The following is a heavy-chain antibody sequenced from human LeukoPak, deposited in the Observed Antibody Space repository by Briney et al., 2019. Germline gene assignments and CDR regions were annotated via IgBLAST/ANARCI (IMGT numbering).Heavy chain of an antibody. CDR3: ARDPYGGNLDYFDY. J-gene: IGHJ4*02. D-gene: IGHD4-23*01. V-gene: IGHV3-7*01. CDR1: GFTFSSYW. Sequence: GGSLRLSCAASGFTFSSYWMSWVRQAPGKGLEWVAIIKQDGSEKYYVDSVRGRFTIYRDNVKTSLYLQMNSLRAEDTAVYYCARDPYGGNLDYFDYWGQGTLVTVSS. CDR2: IKQDGSEK.